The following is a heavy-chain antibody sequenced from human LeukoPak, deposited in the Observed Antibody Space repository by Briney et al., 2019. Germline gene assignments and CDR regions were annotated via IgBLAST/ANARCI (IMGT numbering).Heavy chain of an antibody. J-gene: IGHJ4*02. V-gene: IGHV1-69*02. CDR1: GGTFSSYT. Sequence: GASVKVSCKASGGTFSSYTISWVRQAPGQGLEWMGRIIPILGIANYAQKFQGRVTITADESTSTAYMELSSLRSEDTAVYYCTRGRREYYYDSSGYYYPHWGQGTLVTVSS. CDR2: IIPILGIA. D-gene: IGHD3-22*01. CDR3: TRGRREYYYDSSGYYYPH.